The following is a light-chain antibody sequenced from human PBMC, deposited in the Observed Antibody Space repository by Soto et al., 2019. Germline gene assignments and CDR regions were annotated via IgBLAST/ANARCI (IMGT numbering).Light chain of an antibody. Sequence: EIVLTQSPGTLSLSPGERATLSCMASQSVTSNYLAWYQQKPGQAPRLLIYDASNRATGTPDRFLGRGSGTDFTLIISRLEPEDFAVYYCQQYADSPITFGQGTRLEIK. CDR1: QSVTSNY. CDR2: DAS. CDR3: QQYADSPIT. V-gene: IGKV3-20*01. J-gene: IGKJ5*01.